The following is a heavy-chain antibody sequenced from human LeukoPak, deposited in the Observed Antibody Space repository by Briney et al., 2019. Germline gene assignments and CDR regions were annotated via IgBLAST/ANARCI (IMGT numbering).Heavy chain of an antibody. V-gene: IGHV4-59*01. CDR2: IYYSGST. CDR3: ARGGDYDGPNGFDP. D-gene: IGHD4-17*01. J-gene: IGHJ5*02. CDR1: GGSISSYY. Sequence: PSGTLSLTCTVSGGSISSYYWSWIRQPPGKGLEWIGYIYYSGSTNYNPSLKSRVTISVDTSKNQFSLKLSSVTAADTAVYYCARGGDYDGPNGFDPWGQGTLVTVSS.